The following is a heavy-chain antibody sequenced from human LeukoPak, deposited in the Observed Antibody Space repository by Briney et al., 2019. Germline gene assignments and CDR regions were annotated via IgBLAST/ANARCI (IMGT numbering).Heavy chain of an antibody. V-gene: IGHV4-59*01. CDR1: GGSISSYY. Sequence: PSETLSLTCTVFGGSISSYYWSWIRQPPGKGLEWIGYIYYSGSTNYNPSLKSRVTISVDTSKNQFSLKLSSVTAADTAVYYCAREGVVAATVGAFDIWGQGTMVTVSS. D-gene: IGHD2-15*01. CDR3: AREGVVAATVGAFDI. CDR2: IYYSGST. J-gene: IGHJ3*02.